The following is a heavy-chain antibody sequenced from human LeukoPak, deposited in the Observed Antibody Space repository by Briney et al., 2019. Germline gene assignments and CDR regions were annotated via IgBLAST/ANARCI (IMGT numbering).Heavy chain of an antibody. J-gene: IGHJ2*01. CDR2: IYYSGST. V-gene: IGHV4-30-4*08. CDR3: AKQYCSSTSCYRYFDL. D-gene: IGHD2-2*01. CDR1: GGSISSGDYY. Sequence: SQTLSLTCTVSGGSISSGDYYWSWIRQPPGKGLEWIGYIYYSGSTYYNPSLKSRVTISVDTSKNQFSLKLSSVTAADTAVYYCAKQYCSSTSCYRYFDLWGRGTLVTVSS.